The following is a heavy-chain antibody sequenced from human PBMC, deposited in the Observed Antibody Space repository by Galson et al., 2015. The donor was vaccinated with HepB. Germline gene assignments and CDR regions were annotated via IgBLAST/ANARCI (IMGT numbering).Heavy chain of an antibody. D-gene: IGHD3-3*01. V-gene: IGHV3-23*01. J-gene: IGHJ3*02. CDR2: ISGSAGSGSGGST. CDR1: GFGFSFA. Sequence: SLRLSCAGAGFGFSFAMSWVRQAPGKGLEWVSGISGSAGSGSGGSTYYADSVKGRFTISRDNSRNTLYLQMNSLRAEDTAVYYCASRYDFWSGYYREGDAFDIWGQGTMVTVSS. CDR3: ASRYDFWSGYYREGDAFDI.